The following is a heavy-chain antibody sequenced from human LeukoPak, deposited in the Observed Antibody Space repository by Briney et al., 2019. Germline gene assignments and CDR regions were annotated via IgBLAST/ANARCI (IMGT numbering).Heavy chain of an antibody. Sequence: PSETLSLTCTVSGGSISSSSYYWGWIRQPPGKGLEWIGSIYYSGSTYYNPSLKSRVTISVDTSKNLFSLKLSSVTAADTAVYYCARNIYYYYYMDVWGKGTTVTVSS. CDR3: ARNIYYYYYMDV. CDR1: GGSISSSSYY. CDR2: IYYSGST. D-gene: IGHD1/OR15-1a*01. J-gene: IGHJ6*03. V-gene: IGHV4-39*07.